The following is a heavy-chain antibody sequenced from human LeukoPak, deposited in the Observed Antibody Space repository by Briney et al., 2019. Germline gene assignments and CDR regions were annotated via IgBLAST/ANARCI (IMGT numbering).Heavy chain of an antibody. D-gene: IGHD5-18*01. CDR1: GGSISSSSYY. Sequence: SETLSLTCTVSGGSISSSSYYWGWIRQPPGKGLEWIGSIYYSGSTYYNPSLKSRVTISVDTSKNQFSLKLSSVTAADTAVYYCARDKGYSYGRYYYYGMDVWGQGTTVTVSS. V-gene: IGHV4-39*07. CDR2: IYYSGST. J-gene: IGHJ6*02. CDR3: ARDKGYSYGRYYYYGMDV.